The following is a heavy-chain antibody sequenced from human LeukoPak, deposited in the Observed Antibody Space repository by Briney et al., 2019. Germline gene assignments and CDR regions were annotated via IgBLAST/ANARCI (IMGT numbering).Heavy chain of an antibody. CDR2: ISGNGGSI. V-gene: IGHV3-23*01. CDR3: AKDSDYGGNFDY. Sequence: PGGSLRLSCAASGFTFSSYAMSWVRQAPGKGLEWVSAISGNGGSIYYADSVKGRFTISRDNSKNTLYLQMNSLRAEDTAVYYCAKDSDYGGNFDYWGQGTLVTVSS. CDR1: GFTFSSYA. J-gene: IGHJ4*02. D-gene: IGHD4-23*01.